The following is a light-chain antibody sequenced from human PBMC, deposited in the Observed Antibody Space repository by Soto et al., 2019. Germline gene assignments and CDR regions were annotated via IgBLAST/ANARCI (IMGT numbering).Light chain of an antibody. Sequence: QSALTQPASVSGSPGQSITISCTGTSSDVGGYNYVSWYQQHPGKAPKVMIYDVSNRPSGVSNRFSGSKSGNTASLTISGLQAEDAADYYCSSYTSISSDVFGTGTKLTVL. J-gene: IGLJ1*01. V-gene: IGLV2-14*03. CDR3: SSYTSISSDV. CDR1: SSDVGGYNY. CDR2: DVS.